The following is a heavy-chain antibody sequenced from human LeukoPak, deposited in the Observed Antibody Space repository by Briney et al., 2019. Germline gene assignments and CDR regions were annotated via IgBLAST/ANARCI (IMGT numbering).Heavy chain of an antibody. CDR2: IIPILGIA. D-gene: IGHD5-18*01. CDR3: ARHAPQLWPRFDY. J-gene: IGHJ4*02. Sequence: SVKVSCKASGGTFSSYAISWVRQAPGQGLEWMGRIIPILGIANYAQKFQGRVTITADKSTSTAYMELSSLRSEDTAVYYWARHAPQLWPRFDYWGQGTLVTVSS. CDR1: GGTFSSYA. V-gene: IGHV1-69*04.